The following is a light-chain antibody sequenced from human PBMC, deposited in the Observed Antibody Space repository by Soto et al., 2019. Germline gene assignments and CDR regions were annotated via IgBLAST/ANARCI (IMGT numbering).Light chain of an antibody. CDR1: QSIRNF. CDR2: SSS. V-gene: IGKV1-39*01. Sequence: DIQMTQSPSSLSASVGDRVTITCRTSQSIRNFLNWYQQKPGTVPKLLISSSSTLESGVPSRFSGGGSGTDFTLTLTNLQPEDFATYFCQQNYLSPWTFGPGTRVEIK. J-gene: IGKJ1*01. CDR3: QQNYLSPWT.